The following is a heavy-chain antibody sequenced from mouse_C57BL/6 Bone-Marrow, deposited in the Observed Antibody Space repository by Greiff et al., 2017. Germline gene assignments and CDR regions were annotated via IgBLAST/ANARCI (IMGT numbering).Heavy chain of an antibody. V-gene: IGHV1-39*01. CDR3: ARGYDYAYAMDY. CDR1: GYSFTDYN. J-gene: IGHJ4*01. CDR2: INPNYGTT. Sequence: EVQLQESGPELVKPGASVKISCKASGYSFTDYNMNWVKQSNGKSLEWIGEINPNYGTTSYNQKFKGKATLTVDHSSSTAYMQLNSLTSEDSAVYYCARGYDYAYAMDYWGQGTSVTVSS. D-gene: IGHD2-4*01.